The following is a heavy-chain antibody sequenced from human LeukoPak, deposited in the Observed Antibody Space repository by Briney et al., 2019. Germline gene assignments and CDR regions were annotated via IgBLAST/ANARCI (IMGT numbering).Heavy chain of an antibody. CDR1: GYSISSGYY. V-gene: IGHV4-38-2*02. D-gene: IGHD3-22*01. CDR3: ASPRSYDSSGYYFDY. J-gene: IGHJ4*02. CDR2: IHHSGST. Sequence: SETLSLTCTVSGYSISSGYYWGWIRQPPGKGLEWIGSIHHSGSTYYNPSLKSRVTISVDTSKNQFSLKLSSVTAADTAVYYCASPRSYDSSGYYFDYWGQGTLVTVSS.